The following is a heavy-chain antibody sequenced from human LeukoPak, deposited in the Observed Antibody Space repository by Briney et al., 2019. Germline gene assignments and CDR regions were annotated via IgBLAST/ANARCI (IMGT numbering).Heavy chain of an antibody. CDR2: ISAYNGNT. Sequence: ASVKVSCKASGYTFTSYGISWVRQAPGQGLEWMGWISAYNGNTNYAQKLQGRVTMTIDTSTSTAYMELRSLRSDDTAVYYCARVFHDSSGYYPYYFVYWGQGTPVPVSS. V-gene: IGHV1-18*01. J-gene: IGHJ4*02. CDR3: ARVFHDSSGYYPYYFVY. D-gene: IGHD3-22*01. CDR1: GYTFTSYG.